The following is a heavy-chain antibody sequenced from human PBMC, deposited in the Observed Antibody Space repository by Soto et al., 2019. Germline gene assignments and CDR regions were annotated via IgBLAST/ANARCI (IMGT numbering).Heavy chain of an antibody. CDR1: GYTFSNYY. Sequence: ASVKVSCKASGYTFSNYYMHWVRQAPGQGLEWMGGINPNGDTTYYAQKFLGRLTVTRDTSTSTVYMELSSLRSDDTAVYYCAREGATAAKMFDYWGQGTLVTVSS. J-gene: IGHJ4*02. V-gene: IGHV1-46*01. CDR3: AREGATAAKMFDY. CDR2: INPNGDTT. D-gene: IGHD2-2*01.